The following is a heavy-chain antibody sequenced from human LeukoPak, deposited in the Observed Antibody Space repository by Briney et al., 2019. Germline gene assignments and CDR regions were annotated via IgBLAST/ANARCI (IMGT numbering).Heavy chain of an antibody. Sequence: GGSLRLSCAASGFTFSSYAMSWVRQAPGKGLEWVSAISGSGGSTYYADSVKGRFTISRDNSKNSLYLQMNSLRAEDTALYYCAKDSGYSSGGRGPDYWGQGTLVTVSS. D-gene: IGHD6-19*01. CDR2: ISGSGGST. CDR3: AKDSGYSSGGRGPDY. CDR1: GFTFSSYA. V-gene: IGHV3-23*01. J-gene: IGHJ4*02.